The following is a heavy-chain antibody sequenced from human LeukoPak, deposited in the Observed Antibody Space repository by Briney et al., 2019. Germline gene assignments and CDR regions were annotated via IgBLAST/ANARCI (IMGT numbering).Heavy chain of an antibody. V-gene: IGHV4-39*01. Sequence: SETLSLTCTASGGSISGGHYYWGWTRQPPGRGLEWIGSIYYSGSTYYNPSFKSRVTISVDMSKNQFSLKLSSVTATDTAVYYCARHMSHYDFWSGYYGNAFDIWGQGTVVTVSS. CDR2: IYYSGST. CDR1: GGSISGGHYY. J-gene: IGHJ3*02. D-gene: IGHD3-3*01. CDR3: ARHMSHYDFWSGYYGNAFDI.